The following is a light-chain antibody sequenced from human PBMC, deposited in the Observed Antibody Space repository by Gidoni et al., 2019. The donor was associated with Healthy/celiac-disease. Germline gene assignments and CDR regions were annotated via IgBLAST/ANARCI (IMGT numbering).Light chain of an antibody. CDR2: WAS. CDR1: QSVLYSSNNKNY. V-gene: IGKV4-1*01. J-gene: IGKJ4*01. CDR3: QQYYSTPRS. Sequence: STGERATINCKSSQSVLYSSNNKNYLAWYQQKPGQPPKLLIYWASTRESGVPDRFSGSGSGTDFTLTISSLQAEDVAVYYCQQYYSTPRSFGGGTKVEIK.